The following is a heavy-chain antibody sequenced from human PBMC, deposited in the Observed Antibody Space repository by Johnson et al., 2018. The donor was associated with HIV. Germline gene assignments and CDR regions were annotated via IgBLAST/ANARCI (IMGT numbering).Heavy chain of an antibody. CDR1: GFTFSSYW. CDR3: ARGGGGSGWYGGAFDI. J-gene: IGHJ3*02. CDR2: IKQDGSEK. D-gene: IGHD6-19*01. Sequence: MQLVESGGGLVQPGGSLRLSCAASGFTFSSYWMSWVRQAPGKGLEWVANIKQDGSEKYYVDSVKGRFTISRDNAKNSLYLQMNSLRAEDTAVYYCARGGGGSGWYGGAFDIWGQGTMVTVAS. V-gene: IGHV3-7*01.